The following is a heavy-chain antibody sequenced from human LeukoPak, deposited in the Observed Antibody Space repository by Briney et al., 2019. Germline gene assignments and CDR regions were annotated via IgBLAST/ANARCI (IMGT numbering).Heavy chain of an antibody. J-gene: IGHJ4*02. CDR3: ARALLGGAGVVGV. Sequence: PGGSLRLSCAASGFTFSSYWMRWVRQAPGKGLVWVSRINSDGGSTSYADSVKGRFTISRDNAKNTLYLQLNSLRVEDTAVYYCARALLGGAGVVGVWGQGTLVTVSS. V-gene: IGHV3-74*01. CDR2: INSDGGST. D-gene: IGHD1-26*01. CDR1: GFTFSSYW.